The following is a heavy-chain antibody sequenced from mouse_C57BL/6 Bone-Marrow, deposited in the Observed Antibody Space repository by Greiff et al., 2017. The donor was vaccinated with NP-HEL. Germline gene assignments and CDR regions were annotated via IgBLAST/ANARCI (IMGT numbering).Heavy chain of an antibody. CDR3: AMALDGYYVGFAY. Sequence: QVHVKQPGAELVKPGASVKVSCKASGYTFTSYWMHWVKQRPGQGLEWIGRINHSDSDTNYNQKFKGKATLTVDKSYSTAYMQLSSLTSEDSAVYYCAMALDGYYVGFAYWGQGTLVTVSA. CDR1: GYTFTSYW. D-gene: IGHD2-3*01. V-gene: IGHV1-74*01. J-gene: IGHJ3*01. CDR2: INHSDSDT.